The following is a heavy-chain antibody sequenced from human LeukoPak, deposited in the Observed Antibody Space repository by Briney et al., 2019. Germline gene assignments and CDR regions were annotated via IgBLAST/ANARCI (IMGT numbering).Heavy chain of an antibody. CDR1: GCTFSNFG. V-gene: IGHV3-30*03. CDR2: ISYNGHYE. D-gene: IGHD1-26*01. CDR3: VRGGSPPTSTWSLDE. Sequence: GGSLRLSCVASGCTFSNFGVHWVRQAPGKGLEWVAVISYNGHYEYYGESVKGRFTISRDNSKNTVSLQMDNLRIEDTAVYYCVRGGSPPTSTWSLDEWGQGTLVSVSS. J-gene: IGHJ4*02.